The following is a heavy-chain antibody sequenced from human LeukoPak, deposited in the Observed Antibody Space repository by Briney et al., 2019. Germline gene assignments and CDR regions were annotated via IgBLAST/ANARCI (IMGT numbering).Heavy chain of an antibody. J-gene: IGHJ4*02. CDR2: IYYSGST. Sequence: PSETLSLTCTVSGGSISSYYWSWIRQPPGKGLEWIGYIYYSGSTNYNPSLKSRVTISVDTSKNQFSLKLSSVTAADTAVYYCARHRLIAAALGVFDYWGQGTLVTVSS. V-gene: IGHV4-59*08. CDR1: GGSISSYY. D-gene: IGHD6-13*01. CDR3: ARHRLIAAALGVFDY.